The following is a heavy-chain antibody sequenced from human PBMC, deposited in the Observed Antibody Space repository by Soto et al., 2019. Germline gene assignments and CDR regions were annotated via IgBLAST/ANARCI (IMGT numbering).Heavy chain of an antibody. CDR2: ISSRSYTI. Sequence: EVQLVESGGGLVQPGGSLRLSCAASGFSFSTYSMNWVRQAPGKGLEWVSYISSRSYTIYYVDSVKGRFTISRDNAKNSLYLQMNSLREEDTAVYYWARGGSSSDNGRDVWGQGTTVTVSS. D-gene: IGHD6-6*01. J-gene: IGHJ6*02. V-gene: IGHV3-48*02. CDR3: ARGGSSSDNGRDV. CDR1: GFSFSTYS.